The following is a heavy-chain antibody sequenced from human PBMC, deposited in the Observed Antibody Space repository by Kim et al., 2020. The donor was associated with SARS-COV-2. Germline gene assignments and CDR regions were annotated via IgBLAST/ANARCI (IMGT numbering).Heavy chain of an antibody. J-gene: IGHJ4*02. CDR3: AHSETDFDY. V-gene: IGHV2-5*01. CDR2: DDK. Sequence: DDKRYSPSLKSRLTITKDTSKNQVVLTMTNRDPVDTATYYCAHSETDFDYWGQGTLVTVSS.